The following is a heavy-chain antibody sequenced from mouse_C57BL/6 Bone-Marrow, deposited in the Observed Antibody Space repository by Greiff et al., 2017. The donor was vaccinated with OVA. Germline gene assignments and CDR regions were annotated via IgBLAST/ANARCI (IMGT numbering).Heavy chain of an antibody. CDR2: INYDGSST. V-gene: IGHV5-16*01. CDR1: GFTFSDYY. J-gene: IGHJ2*01. Sequence: EVKLMESEGGLVQPGSSMKLSCTASGFTFSDYYMAWVRQVPEKGLEWVANINYDGSSTYYLDSLKSRFIISRDNAKNILYLQMSSLKSEDTATYYCARDRGYYGTRYFDYWGQGTTLTVSS. D-gene: IGHD1-1*01. CDR3: ARDRGYYGTRYFDY.